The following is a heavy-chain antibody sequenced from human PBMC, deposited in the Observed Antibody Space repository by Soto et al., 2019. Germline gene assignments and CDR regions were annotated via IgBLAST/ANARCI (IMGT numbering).Heavy chain of an antibody. Sequence: ASVKVSCKASGGTFSSYTISWVRQAPGQGLEWMGWIIPITGNTSYAQNFQGRVTLTRNTFISTAYMELSGLRSDDTAVYYCTRDAAATGSGCFDPWGQGTLVTVSS. CDR2: IIPITGNT. D-gene: IGHD6-13*01. CDR3: TRDAAATGSGCFDP. CDR1: GGTFSSYT. V-gene: IGHV1-8*02. J-gene: IGHJ5*02.